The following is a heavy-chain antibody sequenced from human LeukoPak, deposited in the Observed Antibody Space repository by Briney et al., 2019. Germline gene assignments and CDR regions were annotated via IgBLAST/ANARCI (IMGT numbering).Heavy chain of an antibody. CDR3: ASGRTRGAFDI. CDR1: GFTFRSYD. J-gene: IGHJ3*02. Sequence: GGSLRLSCAASGFTFRSYDMHWVRQATGKELHWVSAIGTVGDTYYPGSVKGRFTISRENAKNSLYLQMNSLRAGDTAVYYCASGRTRGAFDIWGQGKMVTVSS. V-gene: IGHV3-13*01. D-gene: IGHD3-10*01. CDR2: IGTVGDT.